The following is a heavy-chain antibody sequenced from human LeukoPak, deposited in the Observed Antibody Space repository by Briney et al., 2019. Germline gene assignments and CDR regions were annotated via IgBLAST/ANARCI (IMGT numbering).Heavy chain of an antibody. CDR1: GFTVSSNY. J-gene: IGHJ4*02. D-gene: IGHD6-13*01. Sequence: GSLRLSCAASGFTVSSNYMSWVRQAPGKGLEWIGEIYHSGSTNYNPSLKSRVTISVDKSKNQFSLKLSSVTAADTAVYYCASGIAAAGQDYWGQGTLVTVSS. V-gene: IGHV4-4*02. CDR3: ASGIAAAGQDY. CDR2: IYHSGST.